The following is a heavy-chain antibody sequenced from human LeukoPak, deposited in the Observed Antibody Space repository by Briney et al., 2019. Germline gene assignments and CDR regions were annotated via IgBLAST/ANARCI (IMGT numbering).Heavy chain of an antibody. D-gene: IGHD2-2*01. Sequence: ASVKVSCKASGYTFTGYYMHWVRQAPGQGLEWMGWINPNSGGTNYAQKLQGRVTMTTDTSTSTAYMELRSLRSDDTAVYYCARVRCSSTSCQNYYYYYGMDVWGQGTTVTVSS. CDR2: INPNSGGT. J-gene: IGHJ6*02. V-gene: IGHV1-2*02. CDR1: GYTFTGYY. CDR3: ARVRCSSTSCQNYYYYYGMDV.